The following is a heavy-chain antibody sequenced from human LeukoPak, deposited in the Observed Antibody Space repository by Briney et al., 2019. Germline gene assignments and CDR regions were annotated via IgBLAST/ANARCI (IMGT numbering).Heavy chain of an antibody. J-gene: IGHJ4*02. CDR1: GFTFTGYY. Sequence: ASVKVSCKASGFTFTGYYLHRVRQAPGQGLEWMGWINPNSGGANYAQRFQGRVTITRDTSISTAYMELTRLRSDDTAVYYCARDGSTTGTTLFDYWGQGTLVTVSS. CDR3: ARDGSTTGTTLFDY. D-gene: IGHD1-1*01. CDR2: INPNSGGA. V-gene: IGHV1-2*02.